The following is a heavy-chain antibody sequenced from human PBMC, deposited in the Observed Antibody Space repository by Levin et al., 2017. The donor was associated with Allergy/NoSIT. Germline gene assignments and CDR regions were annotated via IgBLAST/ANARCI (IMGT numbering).Heavy chain of an antibody. CDR2: MSHDGSNK. D-gene: IGHD3-9*01. CDR1: GFTFSGYA. Sequence: GGSLRLSCAASGFTFSGYAMHWVRQAPGKGLQWVAVMSHDGSNKYYADSVKGRFTISRDNSKNTLYLQMNSLRPEDTAVYYCARGPLYDILTAYTDYWGQGTLVTVSS. J-gene: IGHJ4*02. V-gene: IGHV3-30-3*01. CDR3: ARGPLYDILTAYTDY.